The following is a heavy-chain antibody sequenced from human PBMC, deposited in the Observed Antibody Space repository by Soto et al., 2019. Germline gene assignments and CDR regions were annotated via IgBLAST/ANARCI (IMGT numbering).Heavy chain of an antibody. J-gene: IGHJ3*02. Sequence: SETLSLTCAVSGDSVSSRFWWRWVRQSPGKGLEWIGEIYHSGSANYNPSLKSRVTISEDTSKNQFSLKLSSVTAADTAVYYCVRRYGNAFDIWGQGTMVTVSS. CDR2: IYHSGSA. D-gene: IGHD3-9*01. V-gene: IGHV4-4*02. CDR1: GDSVSSRFW. CDR3: VRRYGNAFDI.